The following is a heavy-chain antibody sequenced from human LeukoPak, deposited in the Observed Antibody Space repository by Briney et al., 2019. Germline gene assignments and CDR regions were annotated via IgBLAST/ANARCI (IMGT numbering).Heavy chain of an antibody. V-gene: IGHV4-61*09. CDR1: GGSISSGSYY. D-gene: IGHD6-19*01. Sequence: PSETLSLTCTVSGGSISSGSYYWTWIRQPAGRGLEWIGHIYTSGNTHYHPSLKSRVTISVDTSKNQFSLNLSSVTAADTAVYYCARFVGLTVAGTLYWSFDLWGRDTLVTVSS. CDR2: IYTSGNT. CDR3: ARFVGLTVAGTLYWSFDL. J-gene: IGHJ2*01.